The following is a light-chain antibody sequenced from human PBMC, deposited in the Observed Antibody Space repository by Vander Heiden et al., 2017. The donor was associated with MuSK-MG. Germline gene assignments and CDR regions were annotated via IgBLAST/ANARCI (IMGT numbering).Light chain of an antibody. CDR3: QQYYSTPYT. CDR2: WAS. V-gene: IGKV4-1*01. J-gene: IGKJ2*01. CDR1: QSVLYSSNNKNY. Sequence: DIVMTPSPESLAVSLGERATINCKSSQSVLYSSNNKNYLAWYQQKPGQPPKLLIYWASTRESGVPDRFSGSGSGTDFTLTISSLQAEDVAVYYCQQYYSTPYTFGQGTKLEIK.